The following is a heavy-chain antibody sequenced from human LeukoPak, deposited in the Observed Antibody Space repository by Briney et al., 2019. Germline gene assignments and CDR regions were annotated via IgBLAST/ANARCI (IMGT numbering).Heavy chain of an antibody. CDR3: ARTVRSYYGSGIPAVYFDY. CDR1: GYSFTSYG. D-gene: IGHD3-10*01. J-gene: IGHJ4*02. CDR2: ISAYNGNT. Sequence: ASVKVSCKASGYSFTSYGISWVRQAPGQGLEWMGWISAYNGNTNYAQKLQGRVTMTTDTSTNTAYMEVRTLRSDDTAVYYCARTVRSYYGSGIPAVYFDYWGQGTLVTVSS. V-gene: IGHV1-18*01.